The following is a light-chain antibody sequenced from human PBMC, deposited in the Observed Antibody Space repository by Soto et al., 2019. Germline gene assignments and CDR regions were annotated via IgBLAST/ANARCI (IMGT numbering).Light chain of an antibody. V-gene: IGKV3-15*01. CDR3: QQYINGYT. Sequence: EVVMTQSPATLSVFPGERVTLSCGASQSVSTSLAWYQQKPGQAPRLLIYSASTRASGIPARFSGSGSGTEFTLTITSLDSEDFAVYYCQQYINGYTFGQGTKLEIK. CDR1: QSVSTS. CDR2: SAS. J-gene: IGKJ2*01.